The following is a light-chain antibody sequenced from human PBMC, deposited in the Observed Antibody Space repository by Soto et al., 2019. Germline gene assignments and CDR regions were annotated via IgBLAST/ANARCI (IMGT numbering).Light chain of an antibody. CDR2: EVT. CDR3: SSYTSSSTLVV. CDR1: SSDVGGYNY. Sequence: QSALTQPASVSGSPGQSMTISCTGTSSDVGGYNYVSWYQQHPGKAPKLMIYEVTNRPSGVSNRFSGSKSGNTASLTISGLQAEDEADYYCSSYTSSSTLVVFGGGTQLTVL. J-gene: IGLJ2*01. V-gene: IGLV2-14*01.